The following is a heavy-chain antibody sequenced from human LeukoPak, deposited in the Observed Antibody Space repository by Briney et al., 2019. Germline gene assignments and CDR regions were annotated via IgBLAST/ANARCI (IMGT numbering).Heavy chain of an antibody. Sequence: SQTLSLTCTVSGGSISSGGHYWSWIRQHPGKGLEWIGYIYYSGSTYYNPSLKSRVTISVDASKNQFSLKLSSVTAADTAVYYCARALQQDYYYGTDVWGQGTTVTVSS. CDR2: IYYSGST. D-gene: IGHD4-11*01. J-gene: IGHJ6*02. CDR1: GGSISSGGHY. CDR3: ARALQQDYYYGTDV. V-gene: IGHV4-31*03.